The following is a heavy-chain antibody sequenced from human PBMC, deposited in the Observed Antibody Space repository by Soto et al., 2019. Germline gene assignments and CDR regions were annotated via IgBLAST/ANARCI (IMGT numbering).Heavy chain of an antibody. J-gene: IGHJ4*02. CDR1: GGSISSGGYY. V-gene: IGHV4-31*03. CDR2: IYYSGST. CDR3: ARDTAGTLDY. Sequence: SETLSLTCTVSGGSISSGGYYWSWIRQHPGKGLEWIGYIYYSGSTYYNPSLKSRVTISVDTSKNQFSLKLSSVTAADTAVYYCARDTAGTLDYWGQGTLVTVSS. D-gene: IGHD6-19*01.